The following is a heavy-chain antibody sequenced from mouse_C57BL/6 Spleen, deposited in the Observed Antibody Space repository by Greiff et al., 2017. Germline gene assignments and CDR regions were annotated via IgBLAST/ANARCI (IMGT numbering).Heavy chain of an antibody. D-gene: IGHD1-1*01. CDR3: AREGITTLVDWYFDV. J-gene: IGHJ1*03. V-gene: IGHV3-6*01. CDR2: ISYDGSN. Sequence: DVQLQESGPGLVKPSQSLSLTCSVTGYSITSGYYWNWIRQFPGNKLEWMGYISYDGSNNYNPSLKNRISITRDTSKNQFFLKLNSVTTEDTATYYCAREGITTLVDWYFDVWGTGTTVTVSS. CDR1: GYSITSGYY.